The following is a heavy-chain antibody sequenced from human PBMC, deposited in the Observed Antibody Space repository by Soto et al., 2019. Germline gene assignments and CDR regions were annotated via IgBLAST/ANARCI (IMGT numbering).Heavy chain of an antibody. CDR2: ISSSSSYI. CDR3: ASTYCSGGSCYSAWFDP. V-gene: IGHV3-21*01. D-gene: IGHD2-15*01. J-gene: IGHJ5*02. Sequence: EVQLVESGGGLVKPGGSLRLSCAASGFTFSSYSMNWVRQAPGKGLEWVSSISSSSSYIYYADSVKGRFTISRDNAKNSLYLQMTSLRAEDTAVYYCASTYCSGGSCYSAWFDPWGQGTLVTVSS. CDR1: GFTFSSYS.